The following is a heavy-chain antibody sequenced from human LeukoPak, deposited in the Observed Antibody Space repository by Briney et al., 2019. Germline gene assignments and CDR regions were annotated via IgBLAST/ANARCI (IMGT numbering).Heavy chain of an antibody. CDR3: ARGGGLDV. J-gene: IGHJ6*02. CDR1: GFTFSSYW. Sequence: GGSLRLSCAASGFTFSSYWMNWARQAPGKGLEWVASINHNGNENYYVNSVKGRFTISRDNAKNSLYLQMSNLRAEDTAVYFCARGGGLDVWGQGATVTVSS. V-gene: IGHV3-7*03. D-gene: IGHD3-16*01. CDR2: INHNGNEN.